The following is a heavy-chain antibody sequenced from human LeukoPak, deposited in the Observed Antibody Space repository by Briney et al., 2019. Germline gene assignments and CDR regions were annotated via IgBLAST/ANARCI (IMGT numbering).Heavy chain of an antibody. V-gene: IGHV4-59*08. CDR3: ASLQAMIGLYY. CDR2: IYYSGST. J-gene: IGHJ4*02. CDR1: GGSISTYY. Sequence: PSETLSLTCTVSGGSISTYYWSWIRQPPGKGLEWIGYIYYSGSTNYNPSLKSRVTISVDTSKNQFSLKLSSVTAADTAVYYCASLQAMIGLYYWGQGTLVTVSS. D-gene: IGHD3-22*01.